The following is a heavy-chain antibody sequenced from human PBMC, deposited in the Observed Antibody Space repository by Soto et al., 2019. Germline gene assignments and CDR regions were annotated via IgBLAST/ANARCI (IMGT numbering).Heavy chain of an antibody. CDR3: ASNSGYDLYYYYYYMDV. CDR1: GGSISSYY. D-gene: IGHD5-12*01. V-gene: IGHV4-59*01. J-gene: IGHJ6*03. CDR2: IYFSGST. Sequence: TSETLSLTCTVSGGSISSYYWSWIRQPPGKGPEWIGYIYFSGSTNYNPSLKSRVTISVDTSKNQFSLKLSSVTAADTAVYYCASNSGYDLYYYYYYMDVWGKGTTVTVSS.